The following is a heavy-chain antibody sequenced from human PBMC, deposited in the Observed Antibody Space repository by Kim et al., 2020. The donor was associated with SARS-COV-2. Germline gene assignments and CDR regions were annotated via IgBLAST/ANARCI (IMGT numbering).Heavy chain of an antibody. CDR3: ARSDVGFGVACFDF. Sequence: SGPTLVKPTQTLTLTCTFSGFSLSTSGVGVGWIRQPPGKALEWLALIYWDDDKRYSPSLESRVTITKDTSKNEVVLTMTNMDPVDTATYYCARSDVGFGVACFDFWGQGTLVTVSS. J-gene: IGHJ4*02. CDR1: GFSLSTSGVG. CDR2: IYWDDDK. D-gene: IGHD3-10*01. V-gene: IGHV2-5*02.